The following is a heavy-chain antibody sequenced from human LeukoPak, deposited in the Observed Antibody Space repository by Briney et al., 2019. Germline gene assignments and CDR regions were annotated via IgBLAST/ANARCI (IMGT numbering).Heavy chain of an antibody. J-gene: IGHJ4*02. CDR1: GGSFSGYY. Sequence: SETLSLTCAVYGGSFSGYYWSWIRQPPGKGLEWIGEINHSGSTNYNPSLKSRVTISVDTSKNQFSLKLSSVTAADTAVYYCARGCANYYDSSGYYPFDHWGQGTLVAVSS. CDR3: ARGCANYYDSSGYYPFDH. CDR2: INHSGST. V-gene: IGHV4-34*01. D-gene: IGHD3-22*01.